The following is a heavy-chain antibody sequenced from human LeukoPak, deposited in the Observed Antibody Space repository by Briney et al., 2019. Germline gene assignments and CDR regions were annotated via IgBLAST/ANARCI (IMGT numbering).Heavy chain of an antibody. CDR1: GGSFSGYY. CDR2: INHSGST. Sequence: SETLSLTCAVYGGSFSGYYWSWIRQPPGKGLEWIGEINHSGSTNYKASLKSRVTIVVDTSKNQFSLKLSSVIVADAAVYYCARLSPTVVKGCDAFDIWGQGTMVTVSS. CDR3: ARLSPTVVKGCDAFDI. D-gene: IGHD4-23*01. J-gene: IGHJ3*02. V-gene: IGHV4-34*01.